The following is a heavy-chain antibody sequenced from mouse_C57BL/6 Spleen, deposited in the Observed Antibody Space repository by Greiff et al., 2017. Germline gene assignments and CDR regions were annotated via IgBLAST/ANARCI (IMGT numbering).Heavy chain of an antibody. D-gene: IGHD2-1*01. CDR3: ASHYGNFSYAMDY. V-gene: IGHV5-4*03. J-gene: IGHJ4*01. CDR2: ISDGGSYT. CDR1: GFTFSSYA. Sequence: EVKLVESGGGLVKPGGSLKLSCAASGFTFSSYAMSWVRQTPEKRLEWVATISDGGSYTYYPDNVKGRFTISRDNAKNNLYLQMSHLKSEDTAMYYCASHYGNFSYAMDYWGQGTSVTVSS.